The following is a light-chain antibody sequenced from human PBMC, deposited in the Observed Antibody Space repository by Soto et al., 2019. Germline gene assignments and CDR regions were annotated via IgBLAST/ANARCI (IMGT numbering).Light chain of an antibody. V-gene: IGLV2-23*02. CDR1: SSDVGSYNF. CDR3: CSYAGSSTGV. J-gene: IGLJ3*02. CDR2: EVS. Sequence: QSVLTQPASVSGSPGQSITISCTGTSSDVGSYNFVSWYQQHPGKAPKLMMYEVSKRPSGVSNGFSGAKSGNTASLTISGLQAEDEADYYCCSYAGSSTGVFGGGTKLTVL.